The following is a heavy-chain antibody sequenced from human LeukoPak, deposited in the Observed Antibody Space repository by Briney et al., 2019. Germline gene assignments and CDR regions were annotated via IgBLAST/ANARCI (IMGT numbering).Heavy chain of an antibody. CDR1: GFTFSSYW. CDR3: ARDDEQLGDAFGI. J-gene: IGHJ3*02. Sequence: GGSLRLSCAASGFTFSSYWMSWVRQAPGKGLEWVANIKQDGSEKYYVDSVKGRFTISRDNAKNSLYLQMNSLRAEDTAVYYCARDDEQLGDAFGIWGQGTMVTVSS. CDR2: IKQDGSEK. D-gene: IGHD6-6*01. V-gene: IGHV3-7*01.